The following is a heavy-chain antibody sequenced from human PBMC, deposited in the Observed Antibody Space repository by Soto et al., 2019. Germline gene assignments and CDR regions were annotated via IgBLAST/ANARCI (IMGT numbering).Heavy chain of an antibody. V-gene: IGHV3-33*01. CDR1: GFTFSSYG. CDR3: ARDEGDGYNLNLPDY. J-gene: IGHJ4*02. Sequence: QVQLVESGGGVVQPGRSLRLSCAASGFTFSSYGMHWVRQAPGKGLEWVAVIWYDGSNKYYADSVKGRFTISRDNSKNTLYLQMNSLRAEDTAVYYCARDEGDGYNLNLPDYGGQGTLVTVSS. D-gene: IGHD5-12*01. CDR2: IWYDGSNK.